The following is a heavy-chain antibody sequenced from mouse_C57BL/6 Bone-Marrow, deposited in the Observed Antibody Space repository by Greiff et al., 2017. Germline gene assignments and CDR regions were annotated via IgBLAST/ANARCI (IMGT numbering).Heavy chain of an antibody. CDR2: IHPNSGST. Sequence: QVHVKQPGAELVKPGASVKLSCKASGYTFTSYWMNWVKQRPGQGLEWIGMIHPNSGSTNYNEKFKSKATLTVDKSSSTAYMQLSSLTSEDSAVYYCARKGGYYYGSSYWYFDVWGTGTTVTVSS. CDR3: ARKGGYYYGSSYWYFDV. V-gene: IGHV1-64*01. D-gene: IGHD1-1*01. CDR1: GYTFTSYW. J-gene: IGHJ1*03.